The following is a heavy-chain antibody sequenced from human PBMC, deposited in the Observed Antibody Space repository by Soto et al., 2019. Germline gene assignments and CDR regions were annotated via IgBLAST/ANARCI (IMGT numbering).Heavy chain of an antibody. CDR1: GFTFSSNG. CDR2: IWSDGSNK. V-gene: IGHV3-33*01. D-gene: IGHD6-13*01. J-gene: IGHJ6*02. Sequence: GSLRLSCTASGFTFSSNGMRWVRQAPGKGLEWVAVIWSDGSNKYYADSVKGRFTIFRDNSKSTLYLQMNGLRAEDTAVYYCARDGSNKPGFYYGMDVWGQGTTVTVSS. CDR3: ARDGSNKPGFYYGMDV.